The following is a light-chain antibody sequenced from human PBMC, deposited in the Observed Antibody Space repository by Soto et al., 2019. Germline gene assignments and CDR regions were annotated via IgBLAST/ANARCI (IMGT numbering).Light chain of an antibody. CDR1: QDISNY. J-gene: IGKJ5*01. CDR3: QQLRSNPIT. Sequence: DIQLTQSPSFLSASVGDRVTITCRASQDISNYLVWYQQKPGKAPKVLIYAGSTLQSGVPSKFSDSGSGTEFSLTISSLQPEDFATYYCQQLRSNPITFGQGTRLEI. V-gene: IGKV1-9*01. CDR2: AGS.